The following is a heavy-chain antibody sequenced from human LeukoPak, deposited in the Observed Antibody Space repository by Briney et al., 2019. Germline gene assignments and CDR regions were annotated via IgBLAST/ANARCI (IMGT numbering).Heavy chain of an antibody. CDR2: IRSKANSYAT. CDR1: GFTFSGSA. Sequence: PGGSLRLSCAASGFTFSGSAMHWVRQASGKGLEWVGRIRSKANSYATAYAASVKGRFTISRDDSKNTAYLQMNSLKTEDTAVYYCTRHEPIIAAAGTSAYDIWGQGTMVTVSS. V-gene: IGHV3-73*01. D-gene: IGHD6-13*01. CDR3: TRHEPIIAAAGTSAYDI. J-gene: IGHJ3*02.